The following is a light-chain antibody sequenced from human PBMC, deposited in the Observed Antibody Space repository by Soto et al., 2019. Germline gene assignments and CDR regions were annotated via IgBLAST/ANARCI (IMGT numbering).Light chain of an antibody. CDR3: MKAVQTPRT. V-gene: IGKV2-28*01. J-gene: IGKJ2*01. CDR1: QSLLHSNGYNY. Sequence: DIVMTQSPLSLPVTPVEPASISCRSSQSLLHSNGYNYLDWYLQKPGQSPQLLIYSGSNRASGVPDRFSGSGSGTDFTLKISRVEDEDVGPYYCMKAVQTPRTVGPGTKLEIK. CDR2: SGS.